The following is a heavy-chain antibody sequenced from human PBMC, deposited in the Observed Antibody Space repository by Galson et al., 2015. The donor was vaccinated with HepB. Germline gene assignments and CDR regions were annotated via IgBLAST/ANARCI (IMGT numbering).Heavy chain of an antibody. Sequence: SVKVSCKVSGYTLSKMSIHWVRQAPGKGLEWMGGFDPRVGETIYAQELQVRVTVTGDIYTDIAYMKLSSLRLDDTAVYYCATGFGGYAFNIWGQGTMVTVAS. CDR1: GYTLSKMS. CDR3: ATGFGGYAFNI. J-gene: IGHJ3*02. V-gene: IGHV1-24*01. D-gene: IGHD3-16*01. CDR2: FDPRVGET.